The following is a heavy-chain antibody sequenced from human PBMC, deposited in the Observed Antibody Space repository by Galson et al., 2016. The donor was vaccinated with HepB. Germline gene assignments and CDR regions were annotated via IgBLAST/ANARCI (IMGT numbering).Heavy chain of an antibody. Sequence: ETLSLTCTVYGGPFTDYYWTWIRQPPGKGLEWIGEINHTGSAKYSPSLKSRVAMSVDTSKSLFSLKLNSVTAADTAVYYCASLRPFCGGDCYLPYHFDYWGQGTLVTVSS. J-gene: IGHJ4*02. CDR1: GGPFTDYY. CDR2: INHTGSA. V-gene: IGHV4-34*01. CDR3: ASLRPFCGGDCYLPYHFDY. D-gene: IGHD2-21*02.